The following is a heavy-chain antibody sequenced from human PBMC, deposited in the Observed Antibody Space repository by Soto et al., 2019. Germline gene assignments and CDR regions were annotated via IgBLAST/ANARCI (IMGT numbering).Heavy chain of an antibody. CDR3: ARRDAPSGMDV. CDR2: INHSGST. V-gene: IGHV4-34*01. Sequence: PSETLSLTCAVYGGSFSGYYWSWIRQPPGKGLEWIGEINHSGSTNYNPSLKSRVTISVDTSKNQFSLKLSSVTAADTAVYYCARRDAPSGMDVWGQGTTVTVSS. J-gene: IGHJ6*02. CDR1: GGSFSGYY.